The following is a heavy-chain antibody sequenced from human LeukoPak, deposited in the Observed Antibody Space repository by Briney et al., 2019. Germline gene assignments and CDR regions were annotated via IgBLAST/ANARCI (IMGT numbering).Heavy chain of an antibody. J-gene: IGHJ4*02. CDR3: ARGGYYDSSTHLKFDY. D-gene: IGHD3-22*01. CDR2: MNPNSGNT. CDR1: GYTFTSYA. V-gene: IGHV1-8*02. Sequence: ASVKVSCKASGYTFTSYAMHWVRQAPGQGLEWMGWMNPNSGNTGYAQKFQGRVTMTRNTSISTAYMELSSLRSEDTAVYYCARGGYYDSSTHLKFDYWGQGTLVTVSS.